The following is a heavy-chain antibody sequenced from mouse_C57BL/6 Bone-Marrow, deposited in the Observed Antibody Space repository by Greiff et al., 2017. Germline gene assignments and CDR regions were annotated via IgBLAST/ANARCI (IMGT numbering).Heavy chain of an antibody. Sequence: VQLQQSGAELVKPGASVKLSCTASGFNITDYYMHWVKQRTEQGLEWIGRIDPEDGETKYAPKFQGKATITADTSSNTAYLQLSSLTSEDTAVYYCASPLLWYFDYWGQGTTRTVSS. J-gene: IGHJ2*01. D-gene: IGHD2-1*01. CDR3: ASPLLWYFDY. CDR2: IDPEDGET. V-gene: IGHV14-2*01. CDR1: GFNITDYY.